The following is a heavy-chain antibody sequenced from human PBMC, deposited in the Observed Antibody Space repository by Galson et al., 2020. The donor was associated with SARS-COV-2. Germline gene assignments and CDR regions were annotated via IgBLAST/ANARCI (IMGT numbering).Heavy chain of an antibody. CDR1: GGSISSGDYY. Sequence: ETSETLSLPCTVSGGSISSGDYYWSWIRQPPGKGLEWIGYIYYSGSTYYNPSLKSRVTISVDTSKNQFSLKLSSVTAADTAVYYCARDRPAYGSGGSCYAGGALDIWGQGTMVTVSS. V-gene: IGHV4-30-4*01. CDR2: IYYSGST. CDR3: ARDRPAYGSGGSCYAGGALDI. D-gene: IGHD2-15*01. J-gene: IGHJ3*02.